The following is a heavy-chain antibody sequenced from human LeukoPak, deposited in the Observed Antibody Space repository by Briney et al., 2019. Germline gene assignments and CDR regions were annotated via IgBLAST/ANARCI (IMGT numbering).Heavy chain of an antibody. V-gene: IGHV3-23*01. Sequence: GGSLRLSCAASGFAFSSYAMSWVRQAPGKGLEWVSAISGSGGSTYYADSVKGRFTISRDNSKNTLYLQMNSLRAEDTAVYYCAKDVSSWVTYYFDYWGQGTLVTVSS. CDR2: ISGSGGST. CDR3: AKDVSSWVTYYFDY. CDR1: GFAFSSYA. D-gene: IGHD6-13*01. J-gene: IGHJ4*02.